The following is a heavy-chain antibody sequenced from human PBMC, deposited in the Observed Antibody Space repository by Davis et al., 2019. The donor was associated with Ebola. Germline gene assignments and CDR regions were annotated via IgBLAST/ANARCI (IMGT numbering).Heavy chain of an antibody. Sequence: GESLKISCAASGFTFSDYYMSWIRQAPGKGLEWVAVISYDGSNKYYADSVKGRFTISRDNSKNTLYLQMNSLRAEDTAVYYCARVYYGSGTYYQIDYWGQGTLVTVSS. V-gene: IGHV3-30*03. CDR2: ISYDGSNK. D-gene: IGHD3-10*01. J-gene: IGHJ4*02. CDR1: GFTFSDYY. CDR3: ARVYYGSGTYYQIDY.